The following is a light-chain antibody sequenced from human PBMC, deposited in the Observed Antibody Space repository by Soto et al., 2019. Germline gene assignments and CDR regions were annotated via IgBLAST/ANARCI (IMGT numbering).Light chain of an antibody. Sequence: QSVLTQPASVSGSPGQSITISCTGTSSDVGGYNYVSWYQQHPGKAPKLMIYDVSNRPSGVSNRFSVSKSGNTASLTISGLQAEDEADYYCSSYTRSSTLDVVFGGGTKLTVL. J-gene: IGLJ2*01. CDR2: DVS. CDR3: SSYTRSSTLDVV. V-gene: IGLV2-14*01. CDR1: SSDVGGYNY.